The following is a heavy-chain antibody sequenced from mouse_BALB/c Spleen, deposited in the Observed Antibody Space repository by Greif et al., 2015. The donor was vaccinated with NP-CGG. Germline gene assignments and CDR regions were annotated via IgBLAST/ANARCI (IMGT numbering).Heavy chain of an antibody. V-gene: IGHV5-17*02. CDR2: ISSGSSTI. CDR3: ARSSSPYYAMDY. Sequence: EVHLVESGGGLVQPGGSRKLSCAASGFTFSSFGMHWVRQAPEKGLEWVAYISSGSSTIYYADTVKGRFTISRDNPKNTLFLQVTSLRSEDTAMYYCARSSSPYYAMDYWGQGTSVTVSS. D-gene: IGHD1-1*01. J-gene: IGHJ4*01. CDR1: GFTFSSFG.